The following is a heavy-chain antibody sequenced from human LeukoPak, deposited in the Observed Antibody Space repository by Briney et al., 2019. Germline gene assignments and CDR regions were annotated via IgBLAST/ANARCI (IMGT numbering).Heavy chain of an antibody. J-gene: IGHJ4*02. D-gene: IGHD2-2*01. V-gene: IGHV4-59*01. CDR2: IYYSGST. Sequence: PSETLSLTCTVSGGSISSYYRSWIRQPPGKGLEWISYIYYSGSTNYNPSLKSRVTISVDTSKNQFSLKLSSVTAADTAVYYCARNLGYCSSTSCYRGPYFDYWGQGTLVTVSS. CDR3: ARNLGYCSSTSCYRGPYFDY. CDR1: GGSISSYY.